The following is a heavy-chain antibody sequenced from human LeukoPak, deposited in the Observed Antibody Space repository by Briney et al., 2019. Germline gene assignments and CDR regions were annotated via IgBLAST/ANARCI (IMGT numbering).Heavy chain of an antibody. D-gene: IGHD6-19*01. Sequence: LETLSLTCAVYGGSFSGYYWSWIRQPPGKGLEWIGEINHSGSTNYNPSLKSRVTISVDTSKNQFSLKLSSVTAADTAVYYCARGLRRVAVAGGWFDPWGQGTLVTVSS. CDR1: GGSFSGYY. CDR2: INHSGST. CDR3: ARGLRRVAVAGGWFDP. J-gene: IGHJ5*02. V-gene: IGHV4-34*01.